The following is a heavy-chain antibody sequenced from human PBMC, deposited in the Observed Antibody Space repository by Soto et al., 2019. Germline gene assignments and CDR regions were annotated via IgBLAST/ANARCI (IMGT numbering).Heavy chain of an antibody. CDR1: GYPFTSYG. V-gene: IGHV1-18*04. J-gene: IGHJ6*02. CDR2: ISAYNGNT. D-gene: IGHD5-18*01. Sequence: GSVKVSFKACGYPFTSYGISLVRQAPGQGLEWMGWISAYNGNTNYAQKLQGRVTMTTDTSTSTAYMELRSLRSDDTAVYYCARDRVAVDTRYGMDVWGQGTTVTVSS. CDR3: ARDRVAVDTRYGMDV.